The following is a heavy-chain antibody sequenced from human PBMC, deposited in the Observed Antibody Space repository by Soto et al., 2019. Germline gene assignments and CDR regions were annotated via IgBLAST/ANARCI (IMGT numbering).Heavy chain of an antibody. D-gene: IGHD2-15*01. CDR1: GFTFSSYW. CDR3: ARVFGGYPIYYFDY. CDR2: IKQDGSEK. Sequence: GGSLRLSCAASGFTFSSYWMSWVRQAPGKGLEWVANIKQDGSEKYYVDSVKGRFTISRDNAKNSLYLQMNSLRAEDTAVYYCARVFGGYPIYYFDYWGQGTLVTVSS. V-gene: IGHV3-7*05. J-gene: IGHJ4*02.